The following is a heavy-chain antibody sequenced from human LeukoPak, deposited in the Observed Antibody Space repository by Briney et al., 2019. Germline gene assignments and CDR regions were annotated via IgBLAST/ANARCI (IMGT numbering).Heavy chain of an antibody. V-gene: IGHV4-30-4*01. CDR3: ARFHCSSTSCLFDY. D-gene: IGHD2-2*01. CDR2: IYYSGST. CDR1: GGSISSGDYY. J-gene: IGHJ4*02. Sequence: PSETLSLTCTVSGGSISSGDYYWSWIRQPPGTGLEWIGYIYYSGSTYYNPSLKSRVTISVDTSKNQFSLKLSSVTAADTAVYYCARFHCSSTSCLFDYWGQGTLVTVSS.